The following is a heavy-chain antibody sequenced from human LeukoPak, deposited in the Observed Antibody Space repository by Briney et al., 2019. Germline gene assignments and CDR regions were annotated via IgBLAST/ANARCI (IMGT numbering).Heavy chain of an antibody. CDR2: IYTSGST. Sequence: PSETLSLTCTVSGGSISSYYWSWIRQPPGKGLEWIGRIYTSGSTNYNPSLKSRVTMSVDTSKNQFSLKLSSVTAADTAVYYCASLYSYGYYGYDAFDIWGQGTMVTVSS. J-gene: IGHJ3*02. V-gene: IGHV4-4*07. D-gene: IGHD5-18*01. CDR3: ASLYSYGYYGYDAFDI. CDR1: GGSISSYY.